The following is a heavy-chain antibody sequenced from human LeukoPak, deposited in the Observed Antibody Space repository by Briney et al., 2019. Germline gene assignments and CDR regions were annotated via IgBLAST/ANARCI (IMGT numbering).Heavy chain of an antibody. V-gene: IGHV4-34*01. J-gene: IGHJ4*02. CDR1: GGSITGYY. CDR2: INHSGST. Sequence: SETLSLTCTVSGGSITGYYWSWIRQPPGKGLEWIGEINHSGSTNYNPSLKSRVTISVDTSKNQFSLKLSSVTAADTAVYYCARGRVYDFWSGYPYYFDYWGQGTLVTVSS. D-gene: IGHD3-3*01. CDR3: ARGRVYDFWSGYPYYFDY.